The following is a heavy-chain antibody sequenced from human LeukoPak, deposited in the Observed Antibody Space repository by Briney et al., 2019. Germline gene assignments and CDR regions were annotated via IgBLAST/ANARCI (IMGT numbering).Heavy chain of an antibody. Sequence: QTLSLTCVVSVDSVSIKNSAWSWIRQSPSRGREWLGSIYYRSNWYNDYAESMEGRMTISQDTSKNQYSLHLNPVTPDNTAVYYCARDFGTTGWHTFDYWGQGTLVTVSS. CDR3: ARDFGTTGWHTFDY. CDR2: IYYRSNWYN. D-gene: IGHD6-19*01. J-gene: IGHJ4*02. V-gene: IGHV6-1*01. CDR1: VDSVSIKNSA.